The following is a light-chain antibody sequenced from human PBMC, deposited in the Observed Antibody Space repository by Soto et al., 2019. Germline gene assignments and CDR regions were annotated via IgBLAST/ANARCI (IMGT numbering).Light chain of an antibody. CDR1: QSVDSY. CDR2: GAS. Sequence: EIVLTQSPASLSLSPWERATLSCRASQSVDSYLVWYQQKPGQAPRLLIFGASNRATGIPARFSGSGSGTDFTLTINSVEPDDFAVYYCQQRDSWPITFGQGTRLEIK. V-gene: IGKV3-11*01. J-gene: IGKJ5*01. CDR3: QQRDSWPIT.